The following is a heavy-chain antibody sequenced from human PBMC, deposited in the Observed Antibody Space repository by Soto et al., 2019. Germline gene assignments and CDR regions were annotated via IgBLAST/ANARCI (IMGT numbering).Heavy chain of an antibody. D-gene: IGHD5-12*01. J-gene: IGHJ2*01. CDR3: ASDRYSGDFDL. CDR2: IERDGSAK. V-gene: IGHV3-7*01. Sequence: EGQLAESGGGLVQPGGSLRLSCAASGFTFSNYWMTWVRQAPGKGLEWVANIERDGSAKNYVGSVRGRFTISRDNAKNSLYSQMDSLRAEDTAVYYCASDRYSGDFDLWGRGTLVSVSS. CDR1: GFTFSNYW.